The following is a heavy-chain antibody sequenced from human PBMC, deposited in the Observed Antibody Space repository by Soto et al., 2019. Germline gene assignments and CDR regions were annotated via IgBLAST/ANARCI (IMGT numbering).Heavy chain of an antibody. V-gene: IGHV1-18*01. Sequence: QVQLVQSGAEVKKPGASVKVSCKASGYTFTSSGMSWVRKAPGQGLEWMGWISAHTGSSEYAQRFQDRVTMTTDRSTSTAYMELRSLRSDDTAVYYCARAFFYQGSDSRGYSFDAFDFWGPGTLVTVSS. CDR1: GYTFTSSG. CDR3: ARAFFYQGSDSRGYSFDAFDF. J-gene: IGHJ3*01. D-gene: IGHD3-22*01. CDR2: ISAHTGSS.